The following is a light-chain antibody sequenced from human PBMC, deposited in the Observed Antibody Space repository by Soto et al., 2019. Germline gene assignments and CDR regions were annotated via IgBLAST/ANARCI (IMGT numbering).Light chain of an antibody. V-gene: IGKV3-20*01. CDR3: QQCGSSLIT. CDR1: QRVTSNY. Sequence: DIVLTRSPGTLSLSPGEGATLSCRASQRVTSNYLAWYQQKPGQPPRLLIYGASYRATGIPDRFSGGGSGTDFTLAITRLEPEDFAVYFCQQCGSSLITFGQGTRLEIK. CDR2: GAS. J-gene: IGKJ5*01.